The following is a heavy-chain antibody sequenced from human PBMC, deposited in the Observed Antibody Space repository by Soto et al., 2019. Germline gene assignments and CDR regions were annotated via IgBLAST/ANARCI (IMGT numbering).Heavy chain of an antibody. CDR3: ARHRPYSSPFYCDY. V-gene: IGHV4-59*08. D-gene: IGHD2-15*01. J-gene: IGHJ4*02. CDR1: GGSISSYY. Sequence: QVRLQESGPGLVKPSETLSLTCTVSGGSISSYYWSWIRQPPGKGLEWIGYIYYTGSTNYNPSLKNRVTISVDTSKKQFSLKLSSVTAADTAVYYCARHRPYSSPFYCDYWGQGTLVTVSS. CDR2: IYYTGST.